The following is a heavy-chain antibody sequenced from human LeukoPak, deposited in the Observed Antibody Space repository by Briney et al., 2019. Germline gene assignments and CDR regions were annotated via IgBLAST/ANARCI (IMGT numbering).Heavy chain of an antibody. CDR3: ARLEMAIFDY. CDR2: IYYSGST. D-gene: IGHD5-24*01. Sequence: SETLSLTCTVSGGSISSYYWSWIRQPPGKGLEWIGYIYYSGSTNYNPSLKSRVTISVDTSKSQFSLKLSSVTAADTAVYYCARLEMAIFDYWGQGTLVTVSS. CDR1: GGSISSYY. J-gene: IGHJ4*02. V-gene: IGHV4-59*01.